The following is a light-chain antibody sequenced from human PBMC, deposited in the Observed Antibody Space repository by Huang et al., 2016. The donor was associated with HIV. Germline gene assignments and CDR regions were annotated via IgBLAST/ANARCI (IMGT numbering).Light chain of an antibody. CDR3: QQYFDLPLT. V-gene: IGKV4-1*01. Sequence: IVMSQSPQSLSVSLGDRATINCTSSRTVLYDYNSKHYLAWYQQKGGQPPKLLIYLASIRESGVSDRFTGSGSGTDFSLTIDNLQPDDVAVYTCQQYFDLPLTFGGGTTVEI. CDR1: RTVLYDYNSKHY. CDR2: LAS. J-gene: IGKJ4*01.